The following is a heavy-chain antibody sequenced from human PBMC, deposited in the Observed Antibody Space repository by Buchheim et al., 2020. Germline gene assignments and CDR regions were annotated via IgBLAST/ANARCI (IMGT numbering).Heavy chain of an antibody. D-gene: IGHD5-24*01. J-gene: IGHJ4*02. CDR1: GGSINSGGHY. V-gene: IGHV4-31*03. CDR3: ARNKNGYQIDY. CDR2: IYYSGNT. Sequence: QVQLQESGPGLVKPSQTLSLTCTVSGGSINSGGHYWSWIRQYPGKGLEWIGYIYYSGNTYYNSSLKSRVTISVDTSKNQFSLRLSSVTAADTAVYYCARNKNGYQIDYWGQGTL.